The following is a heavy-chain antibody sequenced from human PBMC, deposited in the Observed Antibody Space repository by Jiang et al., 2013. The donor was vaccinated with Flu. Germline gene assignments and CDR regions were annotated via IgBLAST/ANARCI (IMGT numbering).Heavy chain of an antibody. CDR1: GYTFASYY. J-gene: IGHJ4*02. V-gene: IGHV1-18*04. CDR2: ISAYNGNT. D-gene: IGHD2-15*01. Sequence: SGAEVKKPGASVKVSCKASGYTFASYYIHWVRQAPGQGLEWMGWISAYNGNTNYAQKFQGRVTMTTDTSTTTAYMELRNLRSDDTAVYYCARVSIVVAVAATFDYWGQGTLVTVSS. CDR3: ARVSIVVAVAATFDY.